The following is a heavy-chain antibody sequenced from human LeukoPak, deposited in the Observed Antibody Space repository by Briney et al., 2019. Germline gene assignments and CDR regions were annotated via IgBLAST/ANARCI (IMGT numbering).Heavy chain of an antibody. CDR1: GFTFSDYY. CDR2: ISSSSSYT. CDR3: ARDLGQQLVPTYFDY. Sequence: GGSLRLSCAASGFTFSDYYMSWIRQAPGKGLEWVSYISSSSSYTNYADSVEGRFTISRDNAKNSLYLQMNSLRAEDTAVYYCARDLGQQLVPTYFDYWGQGTPVTVSS. J-gene: IGHJ4*02. D-gene: IGHD6-13*01. V-gene: IGHV3-11*05.